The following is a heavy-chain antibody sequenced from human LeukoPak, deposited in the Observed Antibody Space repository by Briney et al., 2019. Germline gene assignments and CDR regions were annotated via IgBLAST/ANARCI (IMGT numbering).Heavy chain of an antibody. CDR2: INQDGSQK. Sequence: PGGSRRLSGAASGFTFSIYWMSWVRQAPGKGLEGVANINQDGSQKYYVDSVKGRFTISRDNAKNSFFLQMSSLRAEDTSVYYCVAGDWGARDSFDLWGRGTMVTVSS. D-gene: IGHD2-21*02. CDR1: GFTFSIYW. J-gene: IGHJ3*01. V-gene: IGHV3-7*01. CDR3: VAGDWGARDSFDL.